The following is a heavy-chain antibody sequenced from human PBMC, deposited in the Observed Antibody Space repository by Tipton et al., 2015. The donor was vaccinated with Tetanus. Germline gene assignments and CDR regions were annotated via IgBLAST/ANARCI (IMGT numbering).Heavy chain of an antibody. CDR3: ARDSNFYSYSYKGMDV. J-gene: IGHJ6*02. CDR1: GGSVSPYF. CDR2: IYISGDT. Sequence: GSLRLSCSVSGGSVSPYFWVWIRQAAGKGLEWIGRIYISGDTNYNPSLKSRVTISVDTSKNQFSLKLRSVTAADTAVYYCARDSNFYSYSYKGMDVWGQGTTVTVSS. D-gene: IGHD4-11*01. V-gene: IGHV4-4*07.